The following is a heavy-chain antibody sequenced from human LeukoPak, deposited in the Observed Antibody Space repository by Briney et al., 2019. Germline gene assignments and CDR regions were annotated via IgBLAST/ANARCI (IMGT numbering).Heavy chain of an antibody. CDR2: INHSGST. J-gene: IGHJ4*02. V-gene: IGHV4-34*01. CDR1: GGSFSGYY. D-gene: IGHD1-26*01. Sequence: SETLSLTCAVYGGSFSGYYWSWIRQPPGKGLEWIGEINHSGSTNYNPSLKSRVTISVDTSKNQFSLKLSSVTAADTAVYYCARQIVGATNLVDYWGQGTLVTVSS. CDR3: ARQIVGATNLVDY.